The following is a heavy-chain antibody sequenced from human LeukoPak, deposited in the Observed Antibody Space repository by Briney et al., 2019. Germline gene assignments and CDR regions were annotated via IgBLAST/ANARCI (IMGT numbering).Heavy chain of an antibody. Sequence: GGSLRLSCAASGLTVSSYAMGWVRQAPGKGLEWVSAISGSGGSTYYANSVKGRFAISRDDSKNTLFLQMNRLRAEDTAVYYCAKDAYYGSGSSYDYWGQGTQVTVSS. J-gene: IGHJ4*02. CDR3: AKDAYYGSGSSYDY. D-gene: IGHD3-10*01. V-gene: IGHV3-23*01. CDR2: ISGSGGST. CDR1: GLTVSSYA.